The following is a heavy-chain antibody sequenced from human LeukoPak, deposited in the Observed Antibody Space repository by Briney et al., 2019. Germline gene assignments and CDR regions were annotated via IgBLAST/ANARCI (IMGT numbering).Heavy chain of an antibody. Sequence: GGSLRLSCAASGFTFSSYAMRSVRQAPGEGLEWVSAISGSGGSTYYADSVKGRFTISRDNSKNTLYLQMNSLRADDTAVYYCAKDRTLTGITMVRGVTSFDYWGQGTLVTVSS. CDR3: AKDRTLTGITMVRGVTSFDY. CDR1: GFTFSSYA. J-gene: IGHJ4*02. V-gene: IGHV3-23*01. CDR2: ISGSGGST. D-gene: IGHD3-10*01.